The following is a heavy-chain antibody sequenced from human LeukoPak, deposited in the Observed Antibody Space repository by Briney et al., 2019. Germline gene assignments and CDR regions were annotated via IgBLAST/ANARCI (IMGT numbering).Heavy chain of an antibody. CDR1: GFIFSTYG. D-gene: IGHD3-3*01. V-gene: IGHV3-23*01. Sequence: PGGSLRLSCAASGFIFSTYGMTWVRQAPGKGLEWVSSISDNSGSIHYADSVKGRFTISRDNSKNTLYLQMNSLRAEDTAVYYCAKDRDTYYDFWSGSPFDPWGQGTLVTVSS. CDR2: ISDNSGSI. CDR3: AKDRDTYYDFWSGSPFDP. J-gene: IGHJ5*02.